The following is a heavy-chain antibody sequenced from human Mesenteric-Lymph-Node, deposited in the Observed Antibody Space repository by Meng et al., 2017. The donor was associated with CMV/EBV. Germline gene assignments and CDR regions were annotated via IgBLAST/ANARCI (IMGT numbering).Heavy chain of an antibody. V-gene: IGHV3-7*01. CDR3: ARDGREGPDANWYFDL. D-gene: IGHD2-2*01. CDR2: IKQDGSAK. Sequence: GESLKISCAASGFTFNNYWMSWVRQAPGKGLEWVANIKQDGSAKYYVDSVKGRFTISRDNAKNSLYLQMNSLRAEDTAVYYCARDGREGPDANWYFDLWGRGTLVTVSS. CDR1: GFTFNNYW. J-gene: IGHJ2*01.